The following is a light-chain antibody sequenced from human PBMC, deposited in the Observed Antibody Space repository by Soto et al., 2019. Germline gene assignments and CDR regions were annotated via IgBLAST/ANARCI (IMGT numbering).Light chain of an antibody. CDR1: SSDVGGYTY. V-gene: IGLV2-14*01. Sequence: QSVLTQPASVSGSPGQSITISCTGTSSDVGGYTYVSWYQQHPGKAPKLMIYDVTNRPSGVSSRFSGSKSGNTASLTISGLQDEDEADYYCSSYTTSSTWVFGGGTKPTVL. CDR2: DVT. CDR3: SSYTTSSTWV. J-gene: IGLJ3*02.